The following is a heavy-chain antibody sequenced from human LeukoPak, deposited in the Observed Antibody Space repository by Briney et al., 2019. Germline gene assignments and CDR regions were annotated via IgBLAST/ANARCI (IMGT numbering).Heavy chain of an antibody. CDR3: TRAVYGSGLSYFDY. CDR2: IRSKAYGGTT. D-gene: IGHD3-10*01. V-gene: IGHV3-49*03. CDR1: GFIFGDYA. J-gene: IGHJ4*02. Sequence: GSLRLSCTSSGFIFGDYAMSWFRQAPGKGLEWVSFIRSKAYGGTTEYAASVKGRFTISRDDSKSIAYLQMSSLKTEDTAVYYCTRAVYGSGLSYFDYWGQGTLVTVSS.